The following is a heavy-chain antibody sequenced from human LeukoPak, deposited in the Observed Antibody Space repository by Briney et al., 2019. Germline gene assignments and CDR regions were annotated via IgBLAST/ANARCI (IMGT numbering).Heavy chain of an antibody. CDR3: ARTETTVVTPLIDY. J-gene: IGHJ4*02. V-gene: IGHV3-11*04. D-gene: IGHD4-23*01. CDR2: ISSSGSTI. Sequence: GGSLRLSCAASGFTFSDYYMSWIRQAPGKGLELVSYISSSGSTIYYADSVKGRFTISRDNAKNSLYLQMNSLRAEDTAVYYCARTETTVVTPLIDYWGQGTLVTVSS. CDR1: GFTFSDYY.